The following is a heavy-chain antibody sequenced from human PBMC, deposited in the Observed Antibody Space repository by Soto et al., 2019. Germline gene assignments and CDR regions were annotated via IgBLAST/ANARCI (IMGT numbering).Heavy chain of an antibody. V-gene: IGHV3-23*01. D-gene: IGHD3-10*01. CDR3: AKARYGSGSYLDY. Sequence: EVQLLESGGGLVQPGGSLRLSCAASGFTFSSYALSWVRQAPGKGLEWVSAISGSGGSTYYADSVKGRFTISRDNSKNTLYLQMNSLRAEDTAVYYCAKARYGSGSYLDYWGQGTLVTVSS. CDR1: GFTFSSYA. CDR2: ISGSGGST. J-gene: IGHJ4*02.